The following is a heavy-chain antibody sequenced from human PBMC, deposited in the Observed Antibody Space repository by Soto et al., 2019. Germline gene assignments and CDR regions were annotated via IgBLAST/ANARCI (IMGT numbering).Heavy chain of an antibody. D-gene: IGHD6-13*01. CDR1: GFTFSSYS. CDR3: ARVGQQLARGVTGPDP. Sequence: EVQLVESGGGLVQPGGSLRLSCAASGFTFSSYSMNWVRQAPGKGLEWASYISSSSSTIYYADSVKGRFTISRDNAKNSLYLQMNSLRDEDTAVYYCARVGQQLARGVTGPDPWGQGTLVTVSS. V-gene: IGHV3-48*02. CDR2: ISSSSSTI. J-gene: IGHJ5*02.